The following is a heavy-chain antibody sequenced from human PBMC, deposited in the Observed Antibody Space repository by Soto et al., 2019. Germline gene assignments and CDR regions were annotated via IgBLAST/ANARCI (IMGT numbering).Heavy chain of an antibody. D-gene: IGHD3-10*01. V-gene: IGHV1-18*01. CDR1: GYIFTSYG. CDR2: ISVDSGNT. CDR3: ARFNGSGTNYYMNV. J-gene: IGHJ6*03. Sequence: QVQLVQSGAELKKPGASAKVSCKASGYIFTSYGISWVRQAPGQGLEWMAWISVDSGNTNYAQNFQGRVTMTTDTSASTAHMELMSLRSDDTAVYYCARFNGSGTNYYMNVWGKGTTVIGSS.